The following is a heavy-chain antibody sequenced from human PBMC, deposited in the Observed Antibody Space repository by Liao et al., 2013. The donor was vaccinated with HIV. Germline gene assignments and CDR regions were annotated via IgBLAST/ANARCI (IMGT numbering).Heavy chain of an antibody. CDR3: ARDPKTGDSGY. D-gene: IGHD7-27*01. Sequence: QVQLQESGPGLVKPSETLSLTCTVSGVSISRYYWNWIRQPAGEGLEWIGRIYSSGSTNYNPSLKGRVTMSVDTSKNQFSLKLSSVTAADTAVYYCARDPKTGDSGYWGQGTLVTVSS. CDR2: IYSSGST. CDR1: GVSISRYY. J-gene: IGHJ4*02. V-gene: IGHV4-4*07.